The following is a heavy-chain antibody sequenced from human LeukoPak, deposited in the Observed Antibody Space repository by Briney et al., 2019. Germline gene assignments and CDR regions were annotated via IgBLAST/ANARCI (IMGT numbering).Heavy chain of an antibody. CDR2: IWFDGSNK. CDR3: ARDAHCSGGNCPFDF. CDR1: GFTFSSYG. D-gene: IGHD2-15*01. Sequence: PGRSLRLSCAASGFTFSSYGMHWVRQAPGKGLEWVAFIWFDGSNKYYTDSVKGRFAISRDNSKNTLYLQMNSLRAEDTAVYYCARDAHCSGGNCPFDFWGQGALVTVSS. V-gene: IGHV3-33*08. J-gene: IGHJ4*02.